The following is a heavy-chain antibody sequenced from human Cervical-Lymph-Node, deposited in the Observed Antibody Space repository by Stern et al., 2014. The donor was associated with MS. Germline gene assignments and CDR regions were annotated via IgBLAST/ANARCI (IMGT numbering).Heavy chain of an antibody. CDR3: ARDLSLLDSHYFDY. CDR2: ISSSSSYI. CDR1: GFTFSSYS. D-gene: IGHD2-15*01. V-gene: IGHV3-21*01. J-gene: IGHJ4*02. Sequence: EDQLVESGGGLVKPGGSLRLSCAASGFTFSSYSMNWVRQAPGKGLEWVSSISSSSSYIYYADSVKGRFTISRDNAKNSLYLQMNSLRAEDTAVYYCARDLSLLDSHYFDYWGQGTLVTVSS.